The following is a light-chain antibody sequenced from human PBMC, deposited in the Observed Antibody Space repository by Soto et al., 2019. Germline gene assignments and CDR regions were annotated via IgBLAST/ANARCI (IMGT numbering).Light chain of an antibody. J-gene: IGLJ2*01. V-gene: IGLV4-69*01. Sequence: QPVLTQSPSASASLGASVKLTCTLSSGHSSYAIAWHQQQPEKGPRYLMKLNSDGSHSKGDGIPDRFSGSSSGAERYLTISRLQSEDEADYSCQTWGTGIQVFGGGTQLTVL. CDR2: LNSDGSH. CDR1: SGHSSYA. CDR3: QTWGTGIQV.